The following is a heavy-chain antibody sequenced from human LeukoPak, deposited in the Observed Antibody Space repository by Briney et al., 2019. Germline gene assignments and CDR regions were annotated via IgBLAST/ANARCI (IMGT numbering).Heavy chain of an antibody. CDR3: ARDYYEASGYPPEPYDN. V-gene: IGHV3-23*01. CDR2: ITSSGSST. Sequence: GGSLRLSCVGSGFIFRKYVMSWVRQAPGKGLEWVSTITSSGSSTYYADSVKGRFTIFRDNSQNTLYLQMSSLRNEDTAVYYCARDYYEASGYPPEPYDNWGQGTLATVSS. D-gene: IGHD3-22*01. J-gene: IGHJ4*02. CDR1: GFIFRKYV.